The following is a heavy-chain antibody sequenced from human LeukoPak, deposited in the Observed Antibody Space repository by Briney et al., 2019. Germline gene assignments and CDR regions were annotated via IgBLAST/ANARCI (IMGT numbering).Heavy chain of an antibody. Sequence: SETLSLTCTVSGGSFSSSSYYWGWIRQPPGKGLEWIGTIYYSGNTYYNPSLKSRVSISVDTSKNQISLKLSSVTAADTAVYYCARQAVAGNGFDYWGQGTLVTVSS. CDR3: ARQAVAGNGFDY. D-gene: IGHD6-19*01. CDR1: GGSFSSSSYY. CDR2: IYYSGNT. J-gene: IGHJ4*02. V-gene: IGHV4-39*01.